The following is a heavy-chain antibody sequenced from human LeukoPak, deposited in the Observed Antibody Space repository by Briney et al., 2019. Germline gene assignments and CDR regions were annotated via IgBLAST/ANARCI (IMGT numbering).Heavy chain of an antibody. V-gene: IGHV3-48*04. CDR2: IFSRSDTI. CDR3: ARDFEQPTDY. J-gene: IGHJ4*02. CDR1: GFAFGSYA. D-gene: IGHD6-13*01. Sequence: GGSLRLSCAASGFAFGSYAMSWVRQAPGKGLEWVSYIFSRSDTIYYADSVKGRFTISRDNAKNSLYLQMNSLRADDTAVYYCARDFEQPTDYWGQGTLVTASS.